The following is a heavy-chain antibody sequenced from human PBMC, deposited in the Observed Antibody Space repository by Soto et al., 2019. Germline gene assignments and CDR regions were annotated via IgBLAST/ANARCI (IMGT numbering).Heavy chain of an antibody. CDR3: AHTKVVADTFALYYFDY. J-gene: IGHJ4*02. V-gene: IGHV2-5*02. D-gene: IGHD2-15*01. CDR2: IYWDDDK. CDR1: GFSLSTSGVG. Sequence: QITLKESGPTLVKPTQTLTLTCTFSGFSLSTSGVGVGWIRQPPGKALEWLALIYWDDDKRYSPSLKSRLTITKDTSKNQVVLTMTNMDPVDTATYYCAHTKVVADTFALYYFDYWGQGTLVTVSS.